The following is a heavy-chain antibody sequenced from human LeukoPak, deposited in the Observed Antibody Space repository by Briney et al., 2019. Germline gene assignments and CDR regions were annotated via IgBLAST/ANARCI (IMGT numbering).Heavy chain of an antibody. V-gene: IGHV3-23*01. CDR3: AKDTSSSTIFDY. Sequence: GGSLRLSCAASGFTFSSYAMSWVRQAPVKGLEWVSAISGSGGSTYYADSVKGRFTISRDNSKNTLYLQMNSLRAEDTAVYYCAKDTSSSTIFDYWGQGTLVTVSS. D-gene: IGHD2-2*01. CDR1: GFTFSSYA. J-gene: IGHJ4*02. CDR2: ISGSGGST.